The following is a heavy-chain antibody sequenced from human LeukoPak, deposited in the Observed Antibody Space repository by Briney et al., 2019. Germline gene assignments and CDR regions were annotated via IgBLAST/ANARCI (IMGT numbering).Heavy chain of an antibody. CDR2: ISSSGSTI. CDR1: GFTFSSYE. Sequence: GGSLRLSCAASGFTFSSYEMNWVRQAPGKGLEWVSYISSSGSTIYYADSVKGRFTISRDNAKNSLYLQMSSLRAEDTAVYYCAREFGLRYFDWLLWGAFDIWGQGTMVTVSS. V-gene: IGHV3-48*03. J-gene: IGHJ3*02. D-gene: IGHD3-9*01. CDR3: AREFGLRYFDWLLWGAFDI.